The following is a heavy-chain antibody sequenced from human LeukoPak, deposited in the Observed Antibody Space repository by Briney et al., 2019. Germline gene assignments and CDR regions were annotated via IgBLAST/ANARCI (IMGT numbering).Heavy chain of an antibody. D-gene: IGHD3-3*01. CDR2: IYYSGST. CDR1: GGSISSYY. Sequence: SETLSLTCTVSGGSISSYYWSWIRQPPGKGLEWIGYIYYSGSTNYNPSLKSRVTISVDTSKNQFSLKLSSVTAADTAVYYCASSHYDFWSGLGYYMDVWSKGTTVTVSS. V-gene: IGHV4-59*08. J-gene: IGHJ6*03. CDR3: ASSHYDFWSGLGYYMDV.